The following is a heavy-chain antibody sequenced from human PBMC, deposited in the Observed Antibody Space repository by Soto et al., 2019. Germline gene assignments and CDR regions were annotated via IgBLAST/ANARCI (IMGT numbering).Heavy chain of an antibody. J-gene: IGHJ5*02. D-gene: IGHD4-17*01. Sequence: SVKVSFKASGGTFSSYAISWVRQAPGQGLEWMGGIIPIFGTANYAQKFQGRVTITADESTSTAYMELSSLRSEDTAVYYCARSTTVTTPCYVGFDPWGQGTLVTVSS. CDR3: ARSTTVTTPCYVGFDP. CDR2: IIPIFGTA. V-gene: IGHV1-69*13. CDR1: GGTFSSYA.